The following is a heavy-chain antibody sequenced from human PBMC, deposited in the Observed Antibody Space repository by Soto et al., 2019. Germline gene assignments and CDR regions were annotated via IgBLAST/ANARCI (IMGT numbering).Heavy chain of an antibody. V-gene: IGHV3-74*01. Sequence: EVQLVESGGGLVQPGGSLRLSCAASGFTFSSYWMHWVRQAPGKGLVWVSRINSDGSSTSYADSVKGRFTISRDNAKNTRYLQRNRLRADDRAVCDCARGVRLIWYFDLWGRGTLVTVSS. D-gene: IGHD2-8*01. J-gene: IGHJ2*01. CDR3: ARGVRLIWYFDL. CDR1: GFTFSSYW. CDR2: INSDGSST.